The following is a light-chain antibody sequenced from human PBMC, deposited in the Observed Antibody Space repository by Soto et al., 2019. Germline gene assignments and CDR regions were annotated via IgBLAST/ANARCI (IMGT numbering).Light chain of an antibody. CDR1: RTDIGGYNY. J-gene: IGLJ1*01. V-gene: IGLV2-14*01. CDR2: EVT. Sequence: QSALTQPASVSGSLGQSITISCTGTRTDIGGYNYVSWYQQYPGKAPKLVICEVTSRPSGISDRFSGSKSGNTASLTISGLQAEDEADYYCSSYTSSSTPLYVFGTGTKVTVL. CDR3: SSYTSSSTPLYV.